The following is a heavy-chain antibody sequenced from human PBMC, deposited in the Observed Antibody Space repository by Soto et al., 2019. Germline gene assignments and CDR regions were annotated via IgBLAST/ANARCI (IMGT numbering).Heavy chain of an antibody. J-gene: IGHJ4*02. V-gene: IGHV1-18*01. CDR3: ARGRYGIAASGARSPRTYYFEY. CDR1: GYAFTSYD. Sequence: GASVKVSCKASGYAFTSYDISWVRQAPGQGLEWMGWISAYNGNTNYAQKLQGRVTMTTDTSTSTAYMELRSLRSDDTAVYYCARGRYGIAASGARSPRTYYFEYWGQGTLVTVSS. D-gene: IGHD6-13*01. CDR2: ISAYNGNT.